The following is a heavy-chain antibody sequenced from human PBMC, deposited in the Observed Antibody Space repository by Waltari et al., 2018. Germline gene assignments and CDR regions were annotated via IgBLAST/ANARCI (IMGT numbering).Heavy chain of an antibody. Sequence: QVQLVQSGAEVKKPGSSVKVSCKASGGTFSSYTISWVRQAPGQGLEWMGRIIPILGIANYEQKFQGRVTITADKSTSTAYMELSSLRSEDTAVYYCASIIAAAGISDVWGQGTTVTVSS. J-gene: IGHJ6*02. CDR1: GGTFSSYT. CDR3: ASIIAAAGISDV. D-gene: IGHD6-13*01. V-gene: IGHV1-69*02. CDR2: IIPILGIA.